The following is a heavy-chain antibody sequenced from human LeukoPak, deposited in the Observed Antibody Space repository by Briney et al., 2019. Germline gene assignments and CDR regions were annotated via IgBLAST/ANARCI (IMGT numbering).Heavy chain of an antibody. J-gene: IGHJ4*02. CDR1: GFTFYDYA. CDR3: AKTRGYDFWSGYFDY. CDR2: ISWNSGSI. D-gene: IGHD3-3*01. V-gene: IGHV3-9*01. Sequence: PGGSLRLSCAASGFTFYDYAMHWVRQAPGKGLEGVSGISWNSGSIGYADSVKGRFTISRDNAKNSLYLQMNSLRAEDTALYYCAKTRGYDFWSGYFDYWGQGTLVTVSS.